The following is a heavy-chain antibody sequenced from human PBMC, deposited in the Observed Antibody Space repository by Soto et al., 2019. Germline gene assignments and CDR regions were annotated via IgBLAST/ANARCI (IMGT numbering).Heavy chain of an antibody. CDR2: ISGSGGST. CDR1: GFVFRSIS. D-gene: IGHD2-15*01. Sequence: VGYLRPSVEAFGFVFRSISMSWFRQAPVKGLEWVSAISGSGGSTYYADSVNGRFTISRDNSKNTLYLQMNSLRAEDTAVYYCAKAAATRLFDYWGQGT. V-gene: IGHV3-23*01. J-gene: IGHJ4*02. CDR3: AKAAATRLFDY.